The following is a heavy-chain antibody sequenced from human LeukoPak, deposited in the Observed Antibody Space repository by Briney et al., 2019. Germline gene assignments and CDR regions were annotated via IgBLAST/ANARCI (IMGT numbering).Heavy chain of an antibody. CDR3: ARVLDDSSGYYLDY. J-gene: IGHJ4*02. D-gene: IGHD3-22*01. V-gene: IGHV4-4*07. CDR1: GGSISSYY. CDR2: IYTSGST. Sequence: SETLSLTCTVSGGSISSYYWSWIRQPAGKGLEWIGRIYTSGSTNYNPSLKSRVTMSVDTSKNQFSLKLSSVTAADTAVYYCARVLDDSSGYYLDYWGQGTLVTVPS.